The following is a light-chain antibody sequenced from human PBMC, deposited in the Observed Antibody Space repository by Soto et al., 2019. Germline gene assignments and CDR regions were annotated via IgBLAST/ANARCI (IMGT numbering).Light chain of an antibody. CDR2: KAS. J-gene: IGKJ1*01. CDR1: QTIRSW. CDR3: QHYNSYSEA. V-gene: IGKV1-5*03. Sequence: DIQMTQSPSTLSGSVGERVTITCRASQTIRSWLAWYQQKPGKAPKRLIYKASTLNSGVPSRFSGSGSGTEFPLTISSLQPDDFATYYCQHYNSYSEAFGQGTKVDNK.